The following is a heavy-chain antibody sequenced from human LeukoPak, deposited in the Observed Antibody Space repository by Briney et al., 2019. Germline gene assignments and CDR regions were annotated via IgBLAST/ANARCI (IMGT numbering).Heavy chain of an antibody. D-gene: IGHD5-18*01. CDR2: MFYTGSG. CDR1: GGSMSNYY. Sequence: SETLSLTCSVSGGSMSNYYWNWIRQPPGKGLEWIGYMFYTGSGKYNPSLKSRVTISVDTSKRQISLKLTSVTAADTAVYYCARVGGYTYGYEFDYWGQGTLVTVSS. V-gene: IGHV4-59*01. J-gene: IGHJ4*02. CDR3: ARVGGYTYGYEFDY.